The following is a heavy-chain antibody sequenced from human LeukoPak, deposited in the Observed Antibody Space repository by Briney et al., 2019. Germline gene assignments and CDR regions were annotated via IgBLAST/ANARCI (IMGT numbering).Heavy chain of an antibody. D-gene: IGHD3-10*01. CDR2: ISGSGGST. J-gene: IGHJ4*02. CDR3: AKAAITMVRGVIITYNRIYYFHY. CDR1: GFTFSSYA. Sequence: GGSLRLSCAASGFTFSSYAMSWVRQAPGKGLEWVSAISGSGGSTYYADSVKGRFTISRDNSKNTLYLQMNSLRAEDTAVYYWAKAAITMVRGVIITYNRIYYFHYWGQGTLVTVSS. V-gene: IGHV3-23*01.